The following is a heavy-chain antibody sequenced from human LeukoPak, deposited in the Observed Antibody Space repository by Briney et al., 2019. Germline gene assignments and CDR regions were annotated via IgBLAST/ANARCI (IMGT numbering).Heavy chain of an antibody. CDR1: GYTFTSYD. Sequence: ASVKVSCKASGYTFTSYDINWVRQATGQGLEWMGWMIPNSGNTGYAQKFQGRVTMTRNTSISTAYMELSSLRSEDTAVYHCARHCSSTSCPPTTVTTHTYYYYGMDVWGQGTTVTVS. J-gene: IGHJ6*02. D-gene: IGHD2-2*01. V-gene: IGHV1-8*01. CDR2: MIPNSGNT. CDR3: ARHCSSTSCPPTTVTTHTYYYYGMDV.